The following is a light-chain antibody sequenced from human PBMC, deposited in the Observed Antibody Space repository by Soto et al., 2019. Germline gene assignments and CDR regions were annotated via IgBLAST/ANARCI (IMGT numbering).Light chain of an antibody. Sequence: DIQMTQSPSSLSASVGDRVTITCRASQGISHYLAWYQQKPGKVPKLLIYAASTLQSGVPSRFSGSGSGTDFPLTISSLQPEDVATYYCQKYNSAPHTFGQGTKLEIK. CDR2: AAS. CDR1: QGISHY. CDR3: QKYNSAPHT. J-gene: IGKJ2*01. V-gene: IGKV1-27*01.